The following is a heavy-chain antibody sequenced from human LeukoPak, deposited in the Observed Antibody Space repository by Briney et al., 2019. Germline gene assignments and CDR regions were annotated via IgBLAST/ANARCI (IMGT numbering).Heavy chain of an antibody. D-gene: IGHD5-12*01. V-gene: IGHV5-51*01. J-gene: IGHJ4*02. CDR2: IYPGDSDT. CDR1: GYSFTSYW. Sequence: GESLKISCKGSGYSFTSYWIGWVRQMPGKGLEWMGIIYPGDSDTRYSPSFQGQVTISADKSISTAYLQWSSLKASDTAIYYCARHGLYRGYSGYPSSDYWGQGTLVTVSS. CDR3: ARHGLYRGYSGYPSSDY.